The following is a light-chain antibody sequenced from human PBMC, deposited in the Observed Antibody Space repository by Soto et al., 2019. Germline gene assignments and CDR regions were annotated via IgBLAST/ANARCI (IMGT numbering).Light chain of an antibody. CDR1: QSVSSSY. CDR2: GAS. Sequence: EIVLTQSPGTVSLSPGERATLSCRASQSVSSSYLAWYQQKPGQAPRLLIYGASSRATGIPDRFSGSGSGTDFTLTISRLEPEDFAVYYCQQYGSSPPITFGQGTKVDIK. V-gene: IGKV3-20*01. CDR3: QQYGSSPPIT. J-gene: IGKJ1*01.